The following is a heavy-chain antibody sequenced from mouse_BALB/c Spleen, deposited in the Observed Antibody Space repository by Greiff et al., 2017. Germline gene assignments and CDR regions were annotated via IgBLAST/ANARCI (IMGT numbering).Heavy chain of an antibody. CDR1: GFTFSSFG. J-gene: IGHJ1*01. V-gene: IGHV5-17*02. CDR3: ASFGGGDFDV. CDR2: ISSGSSTI. Sequence: EVQRVESGRGLVQPGGSRKLSCAASGFTFSSFGMHWVRQAPEKGLEWVAYISSGSSTIYYADTVKGRFTISRDNPKNTLFLQMTSLRSEDTAMYYCASFGGGDFDVWGAGTTVTVSS.